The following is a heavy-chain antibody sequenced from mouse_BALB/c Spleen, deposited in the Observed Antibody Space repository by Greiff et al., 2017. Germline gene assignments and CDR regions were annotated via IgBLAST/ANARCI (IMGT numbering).Heavy chain of an antibody. CDR1: GYSITSDYA. V-gene: IGHV3-2*02. D-gene: IGHD1-1*01. CDR3: AREEFGYYGSSWYFDV. J-gene: IGHJ1*01. CDR2: ISYSGST. Sequence: EVKLVESGPGLVKPSQSLSLTCTVTGYSITSDYAWNWIRQFPGNKLEWMGYISYSGSTSYNPSLKSRISITRDTSKNQFFLQLNSVTTEDTATYYCAREEFGYYGSSWYFDVWGAGTTVTVSS.